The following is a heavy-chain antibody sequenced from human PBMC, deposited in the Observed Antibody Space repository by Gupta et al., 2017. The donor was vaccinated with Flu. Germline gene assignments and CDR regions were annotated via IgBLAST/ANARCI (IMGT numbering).Heavy chain of an antibody. Sequence: EVQLVESGGGLVKPGGSLRLSCAASGFTFSRYSMNWVRQAPGKGLEWVSSISSSSSYIYYADSVKGRFTISRDNAKNSLYLQMNSLRAEDTAVYYCARDRDDYGDYYYYYGMDVWGQGTTVTVSS. CDR3: ARDRDDYGDYYYYYGMDV. D-gene: IGHD4-17*01. CDR1: GFTFSRYS. J-gene: IGHJ6*02. V-gene: IGHV3-21*01. CDR2: ISSSSSYI.